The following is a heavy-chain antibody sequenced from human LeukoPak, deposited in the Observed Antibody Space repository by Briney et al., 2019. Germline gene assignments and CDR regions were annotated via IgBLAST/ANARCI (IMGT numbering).Heavy chain of an antibody. CDR1: GFTFSSYA. Sequence: PGGSLRLSCAASGFTFSSYAMNWVRQAPGKGLEWVSAISGSGGSTYYADSVKGRFTISRDNSKNTLYLQMNSLRAEDTAVYYCAKDRLRPFYYGSGSPKQFDYWGQGTLVTVSS. CDR3: AKDRLRPFYYGSGSPKQFDY. V-gene: IGHV3-23*01. D-gene: IGHD3-10*01. J-gene: IGHJ4*02. CDR2: ISGSGGST.